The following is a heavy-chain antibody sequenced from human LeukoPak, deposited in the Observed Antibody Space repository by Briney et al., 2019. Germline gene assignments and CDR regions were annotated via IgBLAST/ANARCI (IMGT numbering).Heavy chain of an antibody. Sequence: ASVTVSCTASGGTFSSYAISWVRQAPGQGLEWMGGIIPIFGTANYAQKFQGRVTITADESTSTAYMELSSLRSEDTAVYYCARFCSGGSCYPGGFDYWGQGTLVTVSS. CDR3: ARFCSGGSCYPGGFDY. D-gene: IGHD2-15*01. CDR1: GGTFSSYA. J-gene: IGHJ4*02. CDR2: IIPIFGTA. V-gene: IGHV1-69*13.